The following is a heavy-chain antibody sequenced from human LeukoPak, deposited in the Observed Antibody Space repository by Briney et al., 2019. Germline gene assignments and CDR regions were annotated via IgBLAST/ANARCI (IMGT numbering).Heavy chain of an antibody. CDR3: ARGGKIAGYYYFYMDV. CDR2: IKQDGSEK. Sequence: GGSLRLSCVASGFTFSTYWMSWVRQAPGKGLEWVAHIKQDGSEKYSVDSVKGRFTISRDNAKNSLSLQVNSLRAEDTAAYYCARGGKIAGYYYFYMDVWGKGTTVIVSS. V-gene: IGHV3-7*01. D-gene: IGHD2/OR15-2a*01. J-gene: IGHJ6*03. CDR1: GFTFSTYW.